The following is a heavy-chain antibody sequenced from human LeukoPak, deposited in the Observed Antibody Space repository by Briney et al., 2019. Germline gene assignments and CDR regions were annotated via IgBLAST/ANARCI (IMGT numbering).Heavy chain of an antibody. J-gene: IGHJ4*02. D-gene: IGHD6-6*01. Sequence: GGSLRPSCAPSAFTFSDFPMHWDSQAQGKGPEYVSAIRGNGVSTYYANSVKGRFTISRDNSKNTLYLQMGSLRAEDMAVYYCARVRSSYYFDYWGQGTLVTVSS. V-gene: IGHV3-64*01. CDR2: IRGNGVST. CDR3: ARVRSSYYFDY. CDR1: AFTFSDFP.